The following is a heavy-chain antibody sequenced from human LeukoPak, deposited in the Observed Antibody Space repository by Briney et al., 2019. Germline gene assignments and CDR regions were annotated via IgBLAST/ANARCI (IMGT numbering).Heavy chain of an antibody. Sequence: WIGSIYHSGSTYYNPSLKSRVTISVDTSKNQFSLKLSSVTAADTAVYYCARHVNWGFDYWGQGTLVTVSS. CDR2: IYHSGST. D-gene: IGHD7-27*01. J-gene: IGHJ4*02. V-gene: IGHV4-38-2*01. CDR3: ARHVNWGFDY.